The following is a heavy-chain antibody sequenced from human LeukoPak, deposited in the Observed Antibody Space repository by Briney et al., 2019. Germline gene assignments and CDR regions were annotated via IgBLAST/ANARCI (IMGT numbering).Heavy chain of an antibody. CDR3: AKDKCSSTSCYNAFDI. J-gene: IGHJ3*02. V-gene: IGHV3-30*02. Sequence: PGGSLRLSCAASGFTFSSYGMHWVRQAPGKGLEWVALIRYDGSNKYYADPVKGRFTISRDNSKNTLYLQMNSLRAEDTAVYYCAKDKCSSTSCYNAFDIWGQGTMVTVSS. CDR2: IRYDGSNK. D-gene: IGHD2-2*02. CDR1: GFTFSSYG.